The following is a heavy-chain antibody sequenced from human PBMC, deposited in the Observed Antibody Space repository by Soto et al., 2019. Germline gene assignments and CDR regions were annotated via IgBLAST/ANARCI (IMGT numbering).Heavy chain of an antibody. CDR1: GFTFSSYA. V-gene: IGHV3-30-3*01. Sequence: QVQLVESGGGVVQPGRSLRLSCAASGFTFSSYAMHWVRQAPGKGLEWVAVISYDGSNKYYADSVKGRFTISRDNSKNRLYLQMNRLRTEDTAVYYCARDRLRYNWNDFPYYYYGMDVWGQGTTVTVSS. J-gene: IGHJ6*02. CDR3: ARDRLRYNWNDFPYYYYGMDV. CDR2: ISYDGSNK. D-gene: IGHD1-1*01.